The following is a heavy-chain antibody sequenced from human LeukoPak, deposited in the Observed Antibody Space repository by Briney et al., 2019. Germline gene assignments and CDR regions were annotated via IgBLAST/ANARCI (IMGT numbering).Heavy chain of an antibody. CDR1: GFTFSSNA. Sequence: PGGSLRLSCAASGFTFSSNAMSWVRQAPGKGLEWVSTITASGGTYYADSLKGRFTISRDTSKNTLYLQINSLRAEDTAVYYCAKRGRYYFDQWGQGTLVTVSS. CDR2: ITASGGT. V-gene: IGHV3-23*01. J-gene: IGHJ4*02. CDR3: AKRGRYYFDQ.